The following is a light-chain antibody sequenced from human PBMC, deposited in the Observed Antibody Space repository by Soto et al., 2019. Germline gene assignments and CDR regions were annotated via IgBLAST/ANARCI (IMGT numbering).Light chain of an antibody. CDR1: QSLVHSDGNTY. Sequence: DIVMTQTPLSSLVTLGQPASISCRSSQSLVHSDGNTYLNWLQQRPGQPPRLLIYKISNRLSGVQDRFSGSGAGTEFTLKISRVEAEDVGVYYCMQTTQFPTWTFGQGTKVEIK. CDR3: MQTTQFPTWT. V-gene: IGKV2-24*01. J-gene: IGKJ1*01. CDR2: KIS.